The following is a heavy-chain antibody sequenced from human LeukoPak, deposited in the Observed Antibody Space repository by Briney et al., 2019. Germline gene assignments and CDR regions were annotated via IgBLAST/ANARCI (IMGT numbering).Heavy chain of an antibody. CDR3: AKVGGFNYGP. CDR1: GDSITRSDYY. CDR2: IYYTGNT. V-gene: IGHV4-39*07. D-gene: IGHD5-18*01. J-gene: IGHJ5*02. Sequence: SETLSLTCTVSGDSITRSDYYWGWIRQPPGKGLEWIGNIYYTGNTYYNSSLKSRVTISLDTSKNQFSLKVISMTAADTAVYYCAKVGGFNYGPWGQGTLVTVSS.